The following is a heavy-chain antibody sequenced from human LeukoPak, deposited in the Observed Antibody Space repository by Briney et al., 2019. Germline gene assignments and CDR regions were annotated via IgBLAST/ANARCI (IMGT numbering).Heavy chain of an antibody. D-gene: IGHD2-2*01. V-gene: IGHV1-18*01. J-gene: IGHJ6*03. Sequence: ASVKVSCKASGYTFTSYGISWVRQAPGQGLELRGWISAYNGNTNYAQKLQGRVTMTTDTSTSTAYMELRSLRSDDTAVYYCARVVVVVPALSYYYYMDVWGKGTTVTVSS. CDR1: GYTFTSYG. CDR2: ISAYNGNT. CDR3: ARVVVVVPALSYYYYMDV.